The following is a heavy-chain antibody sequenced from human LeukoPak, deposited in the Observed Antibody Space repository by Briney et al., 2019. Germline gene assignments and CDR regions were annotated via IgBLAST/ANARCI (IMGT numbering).Heavy chain of an antibody. CDR1: EFTFSSYW. CDR2: IKEDGSEK. D-gene: IGHD6-13*01. CDR3: ARDKTYSSSWYGYDY. V-gene: IGHV3-7*03. J-gene: IGHJ4*02. Sequence: GGSLRLSCAASEFTFSSYWMSWVRQAPGKGLEWVANIKEDGSEKYYVDSVKGRFTISRDNARNSLYLQMNSLRAEDTAVYYCARDKTYSSSWYGYDYWSQGTLVTVSS.